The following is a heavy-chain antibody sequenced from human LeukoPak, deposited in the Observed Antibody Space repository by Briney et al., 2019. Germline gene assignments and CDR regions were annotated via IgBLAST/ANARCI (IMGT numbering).Heavy chain of an antibody. J-gene: IGHJ4*02. D-gene: IGHD4-11*01. CDR2: IYSSGST. V-gene: IGHV3-53*01. Sequence: GGSLRLSCAASGFTVSSNYMSWVRQAPGKGLEWVSIIYSSGSTYYADSVKGRFTISRDNSKNTLYLQMNSLRAEDTAVYYCARGGRGNYVFDYWGQGTLVTVSS. CDR3: ARGGRGNYVFDY. CDR1: GFTVSSNY.